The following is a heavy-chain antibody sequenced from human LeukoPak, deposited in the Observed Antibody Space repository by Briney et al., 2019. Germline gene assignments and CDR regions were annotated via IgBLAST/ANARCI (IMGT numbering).Heavy chain of an antibody. CDR2: IRQDGSDK. D-gene: IGHD1-14*01. CDR1: GFTFSTHW. J-gene: IGHJ4*02. V-gene: IGHV3-7*01. CDR3: ARGRFTDNGVFDY. Sequence: EGSLRLSCVASGFTFSTHWMNWVRQAPGKGLEWMANIRQDGSDKFYADSLKGRFTISRDNAKNSVFLQMSSLRAEDTAVYYCARGRFTDNGVFDYWGRGTLVIVSS.